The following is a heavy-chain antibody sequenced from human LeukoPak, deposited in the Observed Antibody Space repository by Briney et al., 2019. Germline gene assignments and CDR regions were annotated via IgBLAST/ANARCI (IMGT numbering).Heavy chain of an antibody. Sequence: ASVKVSCKASGGTFSNYAISWVRQAPGQGLEWMGGIIPIFGTANYAQKFRGRVTITADKSTRTAYMELSSLRSEDTAVYYCARDPGGGGSFDPWGQGTLVTVSS. J-gene: IGHJ5*02. CDR2: IIPIFGTA. CDR1: GGTFSNYA. V-gene: IGHV1-69*06. D-gene: IGHD2-15*01. CDR3: ARDPGGGGSFDP.